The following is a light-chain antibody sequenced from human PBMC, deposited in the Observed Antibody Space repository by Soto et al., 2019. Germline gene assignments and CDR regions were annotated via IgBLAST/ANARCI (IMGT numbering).Light chain of an antibody. CDR1: QSINIY. CDR3: QQSYSTPWT. CDR2: AAS. J-gene: IGKJ1*01. V-gene: IGKV1-39*01. Sequence: IQMTQSPSSLSASVGDRVTITCRASQSINIYLNWYQQKPGKAPNLLIYAASSLHSGVPFRFSGSGSGTGFNLPISNLQPEDFSTFYCQQSYSTPWTFGQGTKVQIK.